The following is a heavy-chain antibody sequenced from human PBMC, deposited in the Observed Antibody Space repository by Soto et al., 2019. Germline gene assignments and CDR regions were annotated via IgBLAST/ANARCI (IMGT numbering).Heavy chain of an antibody. V-gene: IGHV1-3*01. CDR2: INAGNGNT. Sequence: QVQLVQSGAEVKKPGASVKVSCKASGYTFTTYAMHWVRQAPGHRLEWMGWINAGNGNTKYSQKFQGRVTITRDTSASTAYMELSSLRSEDTAVYYCARTIGYCFFDCWRKGPLGTVSS. CDR1: GYTFTTYA. CDR3: ARTIGYCFFDC. D-gene: IGHD2-21*01. J-gene: IGHJ4*02.